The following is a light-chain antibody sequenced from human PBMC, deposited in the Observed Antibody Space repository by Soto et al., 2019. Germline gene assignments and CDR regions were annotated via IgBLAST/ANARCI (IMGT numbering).Light chain of an antibody. CDR2: DAS. J-gene: IGKJ1*01. CDR1: QSIGLA. CDR3: QQRTDRPPWT. V-gene: IGKV3-11*01. Sequence: EIVMTQSPATLSVSPGERTTLSCRASQSIGLAIAWYQHKPGQAPRLLIFDASQRATGIPARFRGSGSGTDFTLSISSLEPEDFAVYYCQQRTDRPPWTVGQGTKVDSK.